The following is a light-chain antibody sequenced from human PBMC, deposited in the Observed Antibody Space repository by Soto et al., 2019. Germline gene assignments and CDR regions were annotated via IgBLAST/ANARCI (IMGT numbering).Light chain of an antibody. V-gene: IGKV3-20*01. CDR2: GAS. CDR1: QSVSSSY. J-gene: IGKJ1*01. Sequence: EIVLTQSPGTLSFSPGERATLSCRTSQSVSSSYLAWYQQKPGQAPRLLIYGASSRATGIPDRFSGSGSGTDFALTISRLEPEDLAVYYCQQYDSAPLWTCGQVTKV. CDR3: QQYDSAPLWT.